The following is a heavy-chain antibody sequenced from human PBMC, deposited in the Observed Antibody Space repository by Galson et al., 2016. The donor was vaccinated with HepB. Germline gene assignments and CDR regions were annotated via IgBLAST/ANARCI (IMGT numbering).Heavy chain of an antibody. CDR3: ARDMAPIQLWLRYYYYGMDV. J-gene: IGHJ6*02. V-gene: IGHV1-3*01. CDR1: GYTFTSYA. Sequence: SVKVSCKASGYTFTSYAMHWVRQAPGQRLEWMGWINAGNGNTKYSQKFQGRVTITRDTSASTAYMELSSLRSGDTAVYYCARDMAPIQLWLRYYYYGMDVWGQGTTVTVSS. CDR2: INAGNGNT. D-gene: IGHD5-18*01.